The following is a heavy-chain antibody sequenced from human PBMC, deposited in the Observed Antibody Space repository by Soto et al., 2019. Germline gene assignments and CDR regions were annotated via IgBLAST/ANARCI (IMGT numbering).Heavy chain of an antibody. Sequence: QVQLVESGGGVVQPGRSLRLSCAASGFTFSTYGMHWVRQAPGKGLEWVAVIPYDGTDKYYADSVKGRFIISRDNSKNALYLQMNSLSAEDTAVYYCAKDLGLEGPYWYFDLWGRGTLVTVSS. CDR3: AKDLGLEGPYWYFDL. V-gene: IGHV3-30*18. CDR2: IPYDGTDK. J-gene: IGHJ2*01. CDR1: GFTFSTYG. D-gene: IGHD1-1*01.